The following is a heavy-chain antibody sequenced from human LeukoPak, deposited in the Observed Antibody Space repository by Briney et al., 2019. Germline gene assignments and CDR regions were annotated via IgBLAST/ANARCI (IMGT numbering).Heavy chain of an antibody. Sequence: ASVKVSCKASGYTFTSYDINWVRQATGQGLEWMGWMNPNSGNTGYAQKFQGRVTITRNTSISTAYMELSSLRSEDTAVYYCARVAVAGVAYYYMDVWGKGTTVTVSS. D-gene: IGHD6-19*01. CDR1: GYTFTSYD. V-gene: IGHV1-8*03. CDR3: ARVAVAGVAYYYMDV. CDR2: MNPNSGNT. J-gene: IGHJ6*03.